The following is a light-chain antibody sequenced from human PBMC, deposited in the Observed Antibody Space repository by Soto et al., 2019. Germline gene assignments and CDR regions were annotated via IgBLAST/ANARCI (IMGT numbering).Light chain of an antibody. CDR3: QHFGSSRGT. J-gene: IGKJ1*01. V-gene: IGKV3-20*01. CDR1: QSVDSSY. Sequence: EIVLTQSPATLSLSPGERATLSCRASQSVDSSYLAWYHQRPGQAPRLLIYGASSRATGIPDRFSGSGSGTDLTITISRLEPEDFAVYDGQHFGSSRGTFGQGTKVDIK. CDR2: GAS.